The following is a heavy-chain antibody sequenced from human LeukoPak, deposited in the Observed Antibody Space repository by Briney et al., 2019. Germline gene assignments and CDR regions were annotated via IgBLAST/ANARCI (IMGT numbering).Heavy chain of an antibody. CDR3: AKDRLYCSSTSCYDYMDV. V-gene: IGHV3-48*03. D-gene: IGHD2-2*01. Sequence: GGSLRLSCAASGFTFSSYEMNWVRQAPGKGLEWVSYISSSGSTIYYADSVKGRFTISRDNAKNSLYLQMNSLRAEDAAVYYCAKDRLYCSSTSCYDYMDVWGKGTTVTISS. J-gene: IGHJ6*03. CDR1: GFTFSSYE. CDR2: ISSSGSTI.